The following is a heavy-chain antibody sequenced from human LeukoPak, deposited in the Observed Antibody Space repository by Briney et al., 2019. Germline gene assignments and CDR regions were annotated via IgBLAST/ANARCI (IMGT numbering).Heavy chain of an antibody. D-gene: IGHD3-9*01. CDR2: ITGSGGNT. J-gene: IGHJ4*02. V-gene: IGHV3-23*01. Sequence: GGSLRLSCAASGFTFSNYAMSWVRQAPGKGLEWVSAITGSGGNTYYADSVKGQFTISRDNSKNTLYLQMNSLRDEDTAVYYCAKWGDFDVLTGYYVPDFWGQGTLVTVSS. CDR3: AKWGDFDVLTGYYVPDF. CDR1: GFTFSNYA.